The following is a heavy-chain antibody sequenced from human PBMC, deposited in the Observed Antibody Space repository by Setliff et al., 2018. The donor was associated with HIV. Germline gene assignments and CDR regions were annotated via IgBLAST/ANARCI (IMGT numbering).Heavy chain of an antibody. Sequence: LSLTCTVSGGSITTTPYYWGWIRQPPGKGLEWIGSIYHTGITYDNPSLKSRVTISVDTSKNQISLRLSSVTAADTAVYYCARLSGGMVPNYWGQGTLVTVSS. CDR2: IYHTGIT. CDR1: GGSITTTPYY. CDR3: ARLSGGMVPNY. J-gene: IGHJ4*02. V-gene: IGHV4-39*01. D-gene: IGHD3-10*01.